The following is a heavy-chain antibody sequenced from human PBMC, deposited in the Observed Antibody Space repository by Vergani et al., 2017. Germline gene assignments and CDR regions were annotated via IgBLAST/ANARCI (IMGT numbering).Heavy chain of an antibody. CDR3: ARDDCTNGVCRTSEDYYFDY. CDR1: GFTFSSYG. V-gene: IGHV3-30*02. CDR2: IRYDGSNK. D-gene: IGHD2-8*01. J-gene: IGHJ4*02. Sequence: QVQLVESGGGVVQPGGSLRLSCAASGFTFSSYGMHWVRQAPGKGLEWVAFIRYDGSNKYYADSVKGRFTISRDNSKNTLYLQMNSLRAEDTAVYYCARDDCTNGVCRTSEDYYFDYWGQGTLVTVSS.